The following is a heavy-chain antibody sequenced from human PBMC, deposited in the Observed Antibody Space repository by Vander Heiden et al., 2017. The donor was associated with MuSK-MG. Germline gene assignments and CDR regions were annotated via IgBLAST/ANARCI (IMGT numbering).Heavy chain of an antibody. J-gene: IGHJ3*02. Sequence: QVQLVESGGGLVKPGGSLRLSCAASGFPFSYYYRSGIRQAPGKGLEWVSYISSSGSTIYYADSVKGRFTISRDNAKNSLYLQMNSLRAEDTAVYYCARAGYSSGWYADAFDIWGQGTMVTVSS. CDR2: ISSSGSTI. D-gene: IGHD6-19*01. CDR3: ARAGYSSGWYADAFDI. CDR1: GFPFSYYY. V-gene: IGHV3-11*04.